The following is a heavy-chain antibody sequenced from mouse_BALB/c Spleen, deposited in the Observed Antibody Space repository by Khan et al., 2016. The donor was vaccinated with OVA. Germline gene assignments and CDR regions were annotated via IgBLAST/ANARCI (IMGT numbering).Heavy chain of an antibody. CDR1: GYTFTNYW. CDR3: ARGVPGNFDY. Sequence: QVQLQQPGAELVRPGASVKLSCKTSGYTFTNYWINWVKQRPGQGLEWIGNIYPSDSYPNYNQKFKDKATLTVDKSSSTAYLQLTSPTYEDTAVYCCARGVPGNFDYWGHGTTLTVSS. CDR2: IYPSDSYP. V-gene: IGHV1-69*02. J-gene: IGHJ2*01.